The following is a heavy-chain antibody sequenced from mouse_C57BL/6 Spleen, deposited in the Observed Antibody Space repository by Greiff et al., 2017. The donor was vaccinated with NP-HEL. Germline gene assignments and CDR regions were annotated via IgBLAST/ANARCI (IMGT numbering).Heavy chain of an antibody. V-gene: IGHV3-6*01. CDR3: ATSLPYAMDY. Sequence: DVKLQESGPGLVKPSQSLSLTCSVTGYSITSGYYWNWIRQFPGNKLEWMGYISYDGSNNYNPSLKNRISITRDTSKNQFFLKLNSVTTEDTATYYCATSLPYAMDYWGQGTSVTVSS. CDR2: ISYDGSN. J-gene: IGHJ4*01. CDR1: GYSITSGYY. D-gene: IGHD5-1*01.